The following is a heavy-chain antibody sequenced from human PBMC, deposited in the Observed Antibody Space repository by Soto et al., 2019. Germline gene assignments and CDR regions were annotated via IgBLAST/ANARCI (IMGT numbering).Heavy chain of an antibody. Sequence: RASVKVSCKASGYTFTSYDINWVRQATGQGLEWMGWMNPNSGNTGYAQKFQGRVTMTRNTSISTAYMELSSLRSEDTAVYYCARGGFELRFLEWLIGWFDPWGQGTLVTVSS. CDR1: GYTFTSYD. CDR3: ARGGFELRFLEWLIGWFDP. J-gene: IGHJ5*02. CDR2: MNPNSGNT. D-gene: IGHD3-3*01. V-gene: IGHV1-8*01.